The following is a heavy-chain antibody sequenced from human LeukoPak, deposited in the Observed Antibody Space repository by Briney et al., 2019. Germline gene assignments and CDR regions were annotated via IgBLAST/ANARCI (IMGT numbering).Heavy chain of an antibody. CDR1: GFTFSSYG. Sequence: PGGSLRLSCAASGFTFSSYGMHWVRQAPGKGLEWVAFIRYDGSNKYYADSVKGRFTISRDNSKNTLYLQMNSLRAEDTAVYYCAKDRIAAAGPFQYWGQGTLVTVSS. CDR3: AKDRIAAAGPFQY. CDR2: IRYDGSNK. V-gene: IGHV3-30*02. J-gene: IGHJ4*02. D-gene: IGHD6-13*01.